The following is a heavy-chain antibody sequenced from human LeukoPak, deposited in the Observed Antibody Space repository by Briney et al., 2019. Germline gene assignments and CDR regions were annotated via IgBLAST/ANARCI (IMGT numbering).Heavy chain of an antibody. Sequence: QAGGSLRLSCAVSGITLSNYGMSWVRQAPGKGLEWVAGISGSGGRTSYADSVKGRFTISRDNPKNTLYLQMNSLRAEDTAVYYCAKAYYYDSRDYFDYWGQGTLVTVSS. CDR3: AKAYYYDSRDYFDY. CDR2: ISGSGGRT. D-gene: IGHD3-22*01. V-gene: IGHV3-23*01. J-gene: IGHJ4*02. CDR1: GITLSNYG.